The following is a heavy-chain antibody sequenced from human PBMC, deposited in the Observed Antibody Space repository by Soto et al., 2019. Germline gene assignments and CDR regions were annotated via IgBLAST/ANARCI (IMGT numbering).Heavy chain of an antibody. CDR1: GYSFTSYW. D-gene: IGHD3-16*01. V-gene: IGHV5-51*01. Sequence: GEALKISCKGSGYSFTSYWIGWVRQMPGKGLEWMGIIYPGDSDTRYSPSFQGQVTISADKSISTAYLQWSSLKASDTAMYYCARHGVFMGYYYGIDVCGQRTTVTVSS. J-gene: IGHJ6*02. CDR3: ARHGVFMGYYYGIDV. CDR2: IYPGDSDT.